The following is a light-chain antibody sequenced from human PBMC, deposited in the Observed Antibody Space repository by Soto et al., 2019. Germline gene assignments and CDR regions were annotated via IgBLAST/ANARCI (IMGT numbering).Light chain of an antibody. CDR1: QSISSY. V-gene: IGKV1-39*01. J-gene: IGKJ1*01. Sequence: DFQMTQSPSSLSASVGDRVTITCRASQSISSYLNWYQQKPGKAPKLLIYAASSLQSGVPSRFSGSGSGTDFTLTISSLQPEDFAAYYCQQSYDMPWTFGQGTRWIS. CDR2: AAS. CDR3: QQSYDMPWT.